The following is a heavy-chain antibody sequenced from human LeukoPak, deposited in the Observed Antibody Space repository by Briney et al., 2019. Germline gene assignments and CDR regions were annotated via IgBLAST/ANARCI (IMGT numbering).Heavy chain of an antibody. CDR1: GGSINNGEYY. Sequence: PSETLSLTCTVSGGSINNGEYYWGWIRQPPGEGPEWIGSLYYNGATYYNPTLRSRVTMSVDTSKNQFSLKLTSVTAADTAVYYCASLRSSGSGSFPTDWGQGILVTVSS. CDR2: LYYNGAT. CDR3: ASLRSSGSGSFPTD. D-gene: IGHD3-10*01. V-gene: IGHV4-39*01. J-gene: IGHJ4*02.